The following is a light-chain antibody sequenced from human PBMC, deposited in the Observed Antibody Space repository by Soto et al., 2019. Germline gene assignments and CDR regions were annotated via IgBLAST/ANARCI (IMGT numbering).Light chain of an antibody. CDR3: CSYAGSNDLVV. V-gene: IGLV2-8*01. Sequence: QSALTQPPSASGSPGQSVTISCTGTSSDVGGYNYVSWYQQHPGKAPKLMIYEVSKRPSGVPDRFSGSKSGNTASLTVSGLQAEDEADYYCCSYAGSNDLVVFGGGTKVTVL. CDR2: EVS. CDR1: SSDVGGYNY. J-gene: IGLJ2*01.